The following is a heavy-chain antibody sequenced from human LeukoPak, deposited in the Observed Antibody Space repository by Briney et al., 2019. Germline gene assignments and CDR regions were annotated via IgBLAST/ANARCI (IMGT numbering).Heavy chain of an antibody. CDR1: GGSISSYY. Sequence: SETLSLTCTVSGGSISSYYWSWIRQPPGKGLEWIGYIYYSGSTNYNPSLKSRLTISLDTSKNQFSLKLSSVTAADTAVYYCARVLNPWFGEFAFDYWGQGALVIVSS. D-gene: IGHD3-10*01. CDR2: IYYSGST. J-gene: IGHJ4*02. V-gene: IGHV4-59*01. CDR3: ARVLNPWFGEFAFDY.